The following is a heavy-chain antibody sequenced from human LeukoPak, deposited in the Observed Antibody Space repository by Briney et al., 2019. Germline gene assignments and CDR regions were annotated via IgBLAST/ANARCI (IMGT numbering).Heavy chain of an antibody. V-gene: IGHV4-39*01. CDR3: ARVSGQFYFYYYMDV. Sequence: SETLSLTCTVSGGSIRSSSYYWGWIRQPPGKGLEWIGSIYYSGSTYYNPSLKSRVTISVDTSKNQFSLRLSSVTAADTAVYYCARVSGQFYFYYYMDVWGEGTTVTISS. CDR2: IYYSGST. D-gene: IGHD6-19*01. CDR1: GGSIRSSSYY. J-gene: IGHJ6*03.